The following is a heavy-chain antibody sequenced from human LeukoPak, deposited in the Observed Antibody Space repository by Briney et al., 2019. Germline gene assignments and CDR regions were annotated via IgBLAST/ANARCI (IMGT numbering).Heavy chain of an antibody. V-gene: IGHV4-59*01. J-gene: IGHJ5*02. CDR1: GGSISSYY. D-gene: IGHD3-22*01. CDR2: ICYSGST. CDR3: ARGSGYPNWFDP. Sequence: PSETLSLTCTVSGGSISSYYWSWIRQPPGKGLEWIGYICYSGSTNYNPSLKSRVTISVDTSKNQFSLKLSSVTAADTAVYYCARGSGYPNWFDPWGQGTLVTVSS.